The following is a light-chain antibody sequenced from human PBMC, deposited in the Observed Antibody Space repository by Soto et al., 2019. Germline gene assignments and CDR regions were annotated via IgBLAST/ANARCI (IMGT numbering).Light chain of an antibody. CDR2: GAY. V-gene: IGKV3-15*01. Sequence: EIVMTQSPATLSVSPGERATLSCRASQSVGSNLAWYQQKPGQAPRLLISGAYTRATDIPARFSGSGSGTEFTLTISSLQSEDFAVYYCQQYNNWPYTFGQGTKLEIK. CDR3: QQYNNWPYT. J-gene: IGKJ2*01. CDR1: QSVGSN.